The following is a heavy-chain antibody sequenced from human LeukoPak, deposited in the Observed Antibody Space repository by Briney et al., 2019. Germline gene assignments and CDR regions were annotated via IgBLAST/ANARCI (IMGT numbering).Heavy chain of an antibody. CDR1: GFTFSSYG. CDR2: ISYDGSNK. V-gene: IGHV3-30*18. CDR3: AKDLRRGHSNNDYYYYYMDV. J-gene: IGHJ6*03. D-gene: IGHD6-13*01. Sequence: QPGRSLRLSCAASGFTFSSYGMHRVRQAPGKGLEWVAVISYDGSNKYYADSVKGRFTISRDNSKNTLYLQMNSLRAEDTAVYYCAKDLRRGHSNNDYYYYYMDVWGKGTTVTVSS.